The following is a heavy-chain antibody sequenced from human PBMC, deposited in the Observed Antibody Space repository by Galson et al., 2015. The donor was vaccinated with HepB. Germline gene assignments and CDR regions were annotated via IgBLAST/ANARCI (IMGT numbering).Heavy chain of an antibody. D-gene: IGHD5-18*01. V-gene: IGHV4-59*01. CDR3: ARVGTAMDTPGYYYGMDV. Sequence: LSLTCTVSGGSISSYYWSWIRQPPGKGLEWIGYIYYSGSTNYNPSLKSRVTISVDTSKNQFSLKLSSVTAADTAVYYCARVGTAMDTPGYYYGMDVWGQGTTVTVSS. CDR2: IYYSGST. J-gene: IGHJ6*02. CDR1: GGSISSYY.